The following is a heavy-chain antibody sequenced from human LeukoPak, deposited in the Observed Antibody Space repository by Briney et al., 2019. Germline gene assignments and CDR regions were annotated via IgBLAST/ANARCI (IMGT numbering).Heavy chain of an antibody. V-gene: IGHV3-30-3*01. J-gene: IGHJ4*02. CDR2: ISYDGSNK. CDR1: GFTFSSYA. CDR3: ARDRGDYYDSSGPVDY. Sequence: PGRSLRLSCAASGFTFSSYAMHWVRQAPGKGLEWVAVISYDGSNKYYADSVKGRFTISRDNSKNTLYLQMNSLRAEDTAVYYCARDRGDYYDSSGPVDYWGQGTLVTVSS. D-gene: IGHD3-22*01.